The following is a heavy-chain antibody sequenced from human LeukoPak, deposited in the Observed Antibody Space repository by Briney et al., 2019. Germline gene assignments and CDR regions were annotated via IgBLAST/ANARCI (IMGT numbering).Heavy chain of an antibody. CDR3: TTDRVWFGEGTTL. CDR1: GFTFSNAW. CDR2: IKSKTDGGTT. Sequence: GGSLRLSCAASGFTFSNAWMSWVRQAPGKGLEWVGRIKSKTDGGTTDYAAPVKGRFTISRDDSKNTLYLQMNSLKTEDTAVYYCTTDRVWFGEGTTLWGQGTLVTVSS. J-gene: IGHJ4*02. V-gene: IGHV3-15*01. D-gene: IGHD3-10*01.